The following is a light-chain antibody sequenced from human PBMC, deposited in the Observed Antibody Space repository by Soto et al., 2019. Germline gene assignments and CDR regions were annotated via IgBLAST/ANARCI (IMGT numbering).Light chain of an antibody. CDR3: QQYNNWPPYT. J-gene: IGKJ2*01. Sequence: EIVMTQSSASLSVSPGERATLSCRASQSVRSDLAWYQQKPGQAPRLLIYDASTRVTGIPARFSGSGSGADFTLTISSLQSEDFAIYYCQQYNNWPPYTFGQGTKVDIK. CDR2: DAS. CDR1: QSVRSD. V-gene: IGKV3-15*01.